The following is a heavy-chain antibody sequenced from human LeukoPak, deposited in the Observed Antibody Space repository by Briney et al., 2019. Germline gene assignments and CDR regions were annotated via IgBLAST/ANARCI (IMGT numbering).Heavy chain of an antibody. CDR3: VRQSYGVGLAS. Sequence: PSGTLSLTCSVSGGTFSRGYWDWIRQPPGKGLEWVCHICYSGSGNTMNTFDKACFESRVTISTDTSKHHDSLHLRSLTAADTALFYCVRQSYGVGLASWGQGILVTVSS. J-gene: IGHJ4*02. CDR2: ICYSGSGNTMNT. CDR1: GGTFSRGY. V-gene: IGHV4-59*08. D-gene: IGHD4-17*01.